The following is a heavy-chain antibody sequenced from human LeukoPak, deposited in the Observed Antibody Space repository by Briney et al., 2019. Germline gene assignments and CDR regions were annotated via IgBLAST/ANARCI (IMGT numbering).Heavy chain of an antibody. CDR1: GFTFSSYW. CDR3: ARDTPLDMSSSGKFDY. Sequence: PGGSLRLSCAASGFTFSSYWMSWVRQAPGKGLEWVANIQQDGSKKYYVDSVKGRFTISGDNAKNSLYLQMNSLRAEDTAVYYCARDTPLDMSSSGKFDYWGQGTLVTVSS. CDR2: IQQDGSKK. J-gene: IGHJ4*02. V-gene: IGHV3-7*01. D-gene: IGHD6-6*01.